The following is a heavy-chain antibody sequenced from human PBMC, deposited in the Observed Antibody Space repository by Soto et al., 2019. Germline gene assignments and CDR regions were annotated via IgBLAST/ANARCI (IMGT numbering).Heavy chain of an antibody. V-gene: IGHV1-46*01. Sequence: ASVKVSCKASGYTFTSYYMHWVRQAPGQGLEWMGIINPSGGSTSYAQKFQGRVTMTRDTSTSTVYMELSSLRSEDTAVYYCARGSFFLYYYDSSGFFVYWGQGPLVTVSS. D-gene: IGHD3-22*01. CDR3: ARGSFFLYYYDSSGFFVY. CDR2: INPSGGST. CDR1: GYTFTSYY. J-gene: IGHJ4*02.